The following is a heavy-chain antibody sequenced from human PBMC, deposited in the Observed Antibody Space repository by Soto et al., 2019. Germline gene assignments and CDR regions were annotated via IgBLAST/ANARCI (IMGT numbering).Heavy chain of an antibody. CDR3: ARDKDYGDYGENYYYYGMDV. J-gene: IGHJ6*04. CDR1: GGTFSSYA. CDR2: IIPIFGTA. Sequence: ASVKVSCKASGGTFSSYAISWVRRAPGQGLEWMGGIIPIFGTANYAQKFQGRVTITADESTSTAYMELSSLRSEDTAVYYCARDKDYGDYGENYYYYGMDVWGKGTTVTVSS. V-gene: IGHV1-69*13. D-gene: IGHD4-17*01.